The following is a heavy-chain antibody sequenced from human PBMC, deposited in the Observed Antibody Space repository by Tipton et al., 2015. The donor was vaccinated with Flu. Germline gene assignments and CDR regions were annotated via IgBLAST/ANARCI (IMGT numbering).Heavy chain of an antibody. CDR1: GFIFSDYS. V-gene: IGHV3-21*01. D-gene: IGHD2-2*01. CDR2: ISGGGSYT. Sequence: SLRLSCAASGFIFSDYSMNWVRQVPGKGLEWISSISGGGSYTYDADSVKGRFTISRDNAKNSLYLQMNSLRAEDTAVYYCTRGGYCSTTDCYDVTYYYDMDVWGQGTTVTVSS. CDR3: TRGGYCSTTDCYDVTYYYDMDV. J-gene: IGHJ6*02.